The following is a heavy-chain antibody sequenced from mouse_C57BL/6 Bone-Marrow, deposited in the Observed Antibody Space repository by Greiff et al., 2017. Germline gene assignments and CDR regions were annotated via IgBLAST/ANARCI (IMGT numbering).Heavy chain of an antibody. CDR1: GYSFTDYN. D-gene: IGHD2-4*01. CDR2: INTNYGTT. CDR3: ARGYDYDYAMDY. Sequence: VQLKESGPELVKPGASVKISCKASGYSFTDYNMNWVKQSNVKSLEWIGVINTNYGTTSYNQKFKGKATLTVDQSSSTAYMQLNSLTSEDSAVYYCARGYDYDYAMDYGGQGTSVTVSS. V-gene: IGHV1-39*01. J-gene: IGHJ4*01.